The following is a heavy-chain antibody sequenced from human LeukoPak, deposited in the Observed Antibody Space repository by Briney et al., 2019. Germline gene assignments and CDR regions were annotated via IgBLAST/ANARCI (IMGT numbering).Heavy chain of an antibody. Sequence: ASVKVSCKASGYTFTGYYMHWVRQAPGQGLEWMGWINPNSGGTNYAQKFQGRVTMTRDTSISTAYMELSRLRSDDTAVYYCARDQGYSYGYDAFGIWGQGTMVTVSS. J-gene: IGHJ3*02. V-gene: IGHV1-2*02. CDR3: ARDQGYSYGYDAFGI. CDR1: GYTFTGYY. CDR2: INPNSGGT. D-gene: IGHD5-18*01.